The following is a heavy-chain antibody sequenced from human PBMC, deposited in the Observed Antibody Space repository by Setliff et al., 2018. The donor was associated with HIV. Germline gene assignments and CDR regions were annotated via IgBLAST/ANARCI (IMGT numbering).Heavy chain of an antibody. CDR3: ARDVGLCGVDCWPYFYFDL. Sequence: PSETLSLTCTISGGFISNHYWNWIRQPPGKGLEWIGSTHYSGSSYYSSSLKSRVTISLDTSKNQFSLKLSSMTAADTAVYYCARDVGLCGVDCWPYFYFDLWGRGNLVTVSS. CDR1: GGFISNHY. J-gene: IGHJ2*01. CDR2: THYSGSS. D-gene: IGHD2-21*02. V-gene: IGHV4-59*11.